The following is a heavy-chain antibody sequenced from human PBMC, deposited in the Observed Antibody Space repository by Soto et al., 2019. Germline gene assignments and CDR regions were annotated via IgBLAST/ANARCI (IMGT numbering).Heavy chain of an antibody. CDR2: INHSGST. Sequence: QVQLQQWGAGLLKPSETLSLTCAVYGGSFSGYYWSWIRQPPGKGLEWIGEINHSGSTNYNPSLKGRVTISVDTSKNQFSLKLSSVTAADTAVYYCARGTGSYYADYWGQGTLVTVSS. V-gene: IGHV4-34*01. J-gene: IGHJ4*02. D-gene: IGHD1-26*01. CDR3: ARGTGSYYADY. CDR1: GGSFSGYY.